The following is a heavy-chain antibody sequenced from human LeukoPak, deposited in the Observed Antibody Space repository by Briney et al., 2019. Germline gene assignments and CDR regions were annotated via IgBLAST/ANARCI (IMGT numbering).Heavy chain of an antibody. D-gene: IGHD3-22*01. Sequence: SETLSLTCAVYGGSFSGYYWSWIRQPPGKGLERIGEINHSGSTNCNPSLKSRVTISVDTSKNQFSLKLSSVTAADTAVYYCARGANYYDSSGYYIAAGFDYWGQGTLVTVSS. J-gene: IGHJ4*02. CDR3: ARGANYYDSSGYYIAAGFDY. CDR2: INHSGST. CDR1: GGSFSGYY. V-gene: IGHV4-34*01.